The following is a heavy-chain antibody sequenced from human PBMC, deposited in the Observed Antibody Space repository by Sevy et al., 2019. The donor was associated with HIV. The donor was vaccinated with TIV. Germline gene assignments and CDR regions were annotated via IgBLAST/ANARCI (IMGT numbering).Heavy chain of an antibody. Sequence: GGSLRLSCAASRLIFNNAWLSWVRQAPGKGLEWVGRIKDNSDGGTTDYAAPVKGRFTISRDDSRNTVYLQMNSLKIEDAAVYYCTTDSSASGYSSGFYGGFDYWGQGTLVTVSS. V-gene: IGHV3-15*01. D-gene: IGHD6-19*01. J-gene: IGHJ4*02. CDR2: IKDNSDGGTT. CDR1: RLIFNNAW. CDR3: TTDSSASGYSSGFYGGFDY.